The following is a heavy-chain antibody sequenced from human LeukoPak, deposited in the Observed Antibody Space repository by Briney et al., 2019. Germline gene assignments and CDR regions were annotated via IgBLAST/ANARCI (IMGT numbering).Heavy chain of an antibody. Sequence: GGSLRLSCAASGFTFSDYYMSWIRQAPGKGLEWVSYISSSGSTIYYADSVKGRFTISRDNAKNSLYLQMNSLRAEDTAVYYCAKGQNYYGSGSYYRPFDYWGQGTLVTVSS. J-gene: IGHJ4*02. D-gene: IGHD3-10*01. CDR2: ISSSGSTI. CDR3: AKGQNYYGSGSYYRPFDY. V-gene: IGHV3-11*01. CDR1: GFTFSDYY.